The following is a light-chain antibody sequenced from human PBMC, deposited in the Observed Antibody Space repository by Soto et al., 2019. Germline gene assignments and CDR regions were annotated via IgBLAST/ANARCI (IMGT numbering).Light chain of an antibody. CDR2: AVS. Sequence: DIQMTQSPASLPASVGDRVTITCRASQGISNELAWYQQKPGKAPKRLIYAVSSLQTGVPSRFSGSGSGTEFTLTISRLQTEDFATDYCLQHNSYPWTFGQGTKLEIK. V-gene: IGKV1-17*01. CDR1: QGISNE. CDR3: LQHNSYPWT. J-gene: IGKJ1*01.